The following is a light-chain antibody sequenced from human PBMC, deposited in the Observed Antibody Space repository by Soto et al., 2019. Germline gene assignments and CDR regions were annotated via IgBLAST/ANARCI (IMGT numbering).Light chain of an antibody. CDR3: QQRSRWPLT. J-gene: IGKJ3*01. CDR1: QSVFDF. V-gene: IGKV3-11*01. Sequence: EIVLTQSPATLSLSRGERATLSCRASQSVFDFLDWLQQKPGQAPRVLIYDASKRAAGIPDRFSGSGSETHFTLTISSLEPEDFAVYYCQQRSRWPLTFGTGTKVDIK. CDR2: DAS.